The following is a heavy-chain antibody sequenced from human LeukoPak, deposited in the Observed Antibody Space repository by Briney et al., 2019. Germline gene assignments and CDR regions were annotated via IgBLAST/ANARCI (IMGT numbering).Heavy chain of an antibody. J-gene: IGHJ4*02. V-gene: IGHV3-43*01. Sequence: SGGSLRLSCAASGFTFEDYTMHWVRQAPGKTLEWVSLISWDGTPYYTDSVKGRFTISRDNSKNSLNLQMDTLRREDTAFYYCVKDLNYESSGSVFDYWGQGTLVTVSS. CDR2: ISWDGTP. CDR3: VKDLNYESSGSVFDY. D-gene: IGHD3-22*01. CDR1: GFTFEDYT.